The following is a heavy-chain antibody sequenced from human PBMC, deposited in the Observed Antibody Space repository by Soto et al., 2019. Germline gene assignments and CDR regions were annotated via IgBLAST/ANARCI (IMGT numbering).Heavy chain of an antibody. CDR2: IIPIFGTA. V-gene: IGHV1-69*13. CDR3: ARDRRDGYNTFDY. D-gene: IGHD5-12*01. J-gene: IGHJ4*02. Sequence: SVKVSCKASGGTFSSYAISWVRQAPGQGLEWMGGIIPIFGTANYAQKFQGRVTITADESTSTAYMELSSLRSEDTAVYYCARDRRDGYNTFDYWGQGTLVTVSS. CDR1: GGTFSSYA.